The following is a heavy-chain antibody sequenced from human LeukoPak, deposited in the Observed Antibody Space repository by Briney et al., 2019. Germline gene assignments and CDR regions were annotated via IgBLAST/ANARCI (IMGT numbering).Heavy chain of an antibody. D-gene: IGHD6-19*01. V-gene: IGHV3-23*01. CDR2: ISGSGGSA. Sequence: PGGSLRLSCAASGFTFSSYAMSWARQAPGRGLEWVSAISGSGGSAYYADSVKSRFTISRDNSKNTLYLQMNSLRAEDTAVYYCAKEKTDSSGWYFDYWGQGTLVTVSS. J-gene: IGHJ4*02. CDR1: GFTFSSYA. CDR3: AKEKTDSSGWYFDY.